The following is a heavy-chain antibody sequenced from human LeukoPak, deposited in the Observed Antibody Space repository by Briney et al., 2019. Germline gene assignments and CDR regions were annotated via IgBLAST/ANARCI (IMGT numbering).Heavy chain of an antibody. CDR1: RGSISRSDYY. CDR3: ATLDYKYDSSGFQFDS. V-gene: IGHV4-39*01. CDR2: IYSSGSS. Sequence: SEILSLTCTVSRGSISRSDYYWGWIRQPPGKGLEWLGSIYSSGSSYYNPSLKSRVAISVDTSKNQFSLKLSSVTAADTAVYYCATLDYKYDSSGFQFDSWGQGTLVSVPS. J-gene: IGHJ4*02. D-gene: IGHD3-22*01.